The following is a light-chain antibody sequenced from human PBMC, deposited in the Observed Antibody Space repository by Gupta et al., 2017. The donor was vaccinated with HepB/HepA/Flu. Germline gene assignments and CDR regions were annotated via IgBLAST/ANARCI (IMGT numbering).Light chain of an antibody. CDR3: QHRTNWPRT. CDR2: DAS. J-gene: IGKJ1*01. V-gene: IGKV3-11*01. Sequence: EIVLTQSPTTLSMSPGERVTLSCRASQTLGSSLAWSQPKGGQAPRLLIDDASNRATGIPARFSGSGSGPDFSPTISSREPEDFAVYYCQHRTNWPRTCGQGTKVELK. CDR1: QTLGSS.